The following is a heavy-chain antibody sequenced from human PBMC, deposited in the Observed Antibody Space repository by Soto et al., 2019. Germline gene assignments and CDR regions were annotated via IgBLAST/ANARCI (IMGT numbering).Heavy chain of an antibody. CDR3: AKLPRRDGDPIFDY. D-gene: IGHD4-17*01. CDR2: ISGSGGST. V-gene: IGHV3-23*01. Sequence: EVQVLESGGGLVQPGGSLRLSCAASGFTFSSYAMSWVRQAPGKGLEWVSAISGSGGSTYYADSVKGWFTISRDNSKNTLYLQMNSLRAEDTAVYYCAKLPRRDGDPIFDYWGQGTLVTVSS. J-gene: IGHJ4*02. CDR1: GFTFSSYA.